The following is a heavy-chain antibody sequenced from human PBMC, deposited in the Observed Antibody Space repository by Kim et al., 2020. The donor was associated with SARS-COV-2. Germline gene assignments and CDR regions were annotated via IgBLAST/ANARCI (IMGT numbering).Heavy chain of an antibody. Sequence: SETLSLTCSVSGGSVTSSRDYWGWVRQSPGKGLEWIASIYYSGQTNYNPSLESRISISVDRAQNQISLKVTSVTAADTAVYYCVRGGDFYDDDFNYYGVDVWGQGTTVSVS. V-gene: IGHV4-39*07. CDR3: VRGGDFYDDDFNYYGVDV. J-gene: IGHJ6*02. CDR2: IYYSGQT. CDR1: GGSVTSSRDY. D-gene: IGHD3-22*01.